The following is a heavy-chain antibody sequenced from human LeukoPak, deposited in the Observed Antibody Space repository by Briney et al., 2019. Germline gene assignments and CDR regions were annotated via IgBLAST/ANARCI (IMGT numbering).Heavy chain of an antibody. CDR1: GFTFSSYG. V-gene: IGHV3-30*18. CDR3: AKDRYPTAVTTNGMDV. Sequence: GRSLRLSCAGSGFTFSSYGIHWVRQAPGKGLEWVAKILYDGARIYYADSVKGRFTVSRDSSKNTPNLQMNSLRSEDTAVYYCAKDRYPTAVTTNGMDVWGQGTTVTVSS. CDR2: ILYDGARI. J-gene: IGHJ6*02. D-gene: IGHD4-17*01.